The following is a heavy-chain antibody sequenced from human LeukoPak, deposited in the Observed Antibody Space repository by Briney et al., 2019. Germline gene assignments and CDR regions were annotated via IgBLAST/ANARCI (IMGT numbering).Heavy chain of an antibody. D-gene: IGHD3-22*01. Sequence: GGSLRLSCTASGSRFSNYAMNWVRQAPGKGLEWVSVISGGGSSTNYADSVKGRFTISRENSKNTLYLQMNSLRAEDTAVYYCAHTDSYYFDSGMVSWGQGVLVTVSS. J-gene: IGHJ5*02. CDR2: ISGGGSST. CDR3: AHTDSYYFDSGMVS. CDR1: GSRFSNYA. V-gene: IGHV3-23*01.